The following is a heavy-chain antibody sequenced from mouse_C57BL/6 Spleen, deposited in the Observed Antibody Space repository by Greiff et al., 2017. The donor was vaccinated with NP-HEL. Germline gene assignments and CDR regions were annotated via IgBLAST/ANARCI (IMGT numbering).Heavy chain of an antibody. CDR1: GYTFTDYE. CDR3: TRQNRHTVPFAY. D-gene: IGHD1-1*01. J-gene: IGHJ3*01. V-gene: IGHV1-15*01. Sequence: QVQLQQPGAELVRPGASVTLSCKASGYTFTDYEMHWVKQTPVHGLEWIGAIDPDTGGTAYNQKFKGKAILTADKSSSTAYMKLRRLTSEDSAVYYWTRQNRHTVPFAYWGQGTLVTVSA. CDR2: IDPDTGGT.